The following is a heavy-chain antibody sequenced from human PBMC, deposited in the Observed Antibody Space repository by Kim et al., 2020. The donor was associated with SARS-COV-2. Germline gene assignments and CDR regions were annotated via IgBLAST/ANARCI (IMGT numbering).Heavy chain of an antibody. CDR3: ARNLGRGPLRVCFDP. J-gene: IGHJ5*02. Sequence: NPSLKSRLTRSVDRSKNQFSLHLTSVTAADTAVYYCARNLGRGPLRVCFDPWGQGILVTVSS. D-gene: IGHD3-10*01. V-gene: IGHV4-30-2*01.